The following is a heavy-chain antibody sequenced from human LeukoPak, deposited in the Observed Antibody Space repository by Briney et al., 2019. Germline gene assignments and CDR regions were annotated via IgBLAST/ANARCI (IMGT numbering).Heavy chain of an antibody. CDR1: GGSISSGGYY. CDR2: IYYSGSI. D-gene: IGHD2-8*02. Sequence: SETLSLTCTVSGGSISSGGYYWSWIRQHPGKGLEWIGYIYYSGSIYNNPSLKSRVTISVDTSKNQFSLKLSSVTAADTAVYYCARDSGRWGNFDYWGQGTLVTVSS. J-gene: IGHJ4*02. V-gene: IGHV4-31*03. CDR3: ARDSGRWGNFDY.